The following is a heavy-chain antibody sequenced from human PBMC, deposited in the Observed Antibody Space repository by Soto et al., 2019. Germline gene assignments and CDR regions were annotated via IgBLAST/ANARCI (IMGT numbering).Heavy chain of an antibody. V-gene: IGHV3-33*01. CDR3: ARDKEDIVLVPAAMGGMDV. CDR1: GFTFSSYG. D-gene: IGHD2-2*01. CDR2: IWYDGSNK. Sequence: QVQLVESGGGVVQPGRSLRLSCAASGFTFSSYGMHWVRQARGKGLEWVAVIWYDGSNKYYADSVKGRFTISRDNSKSTLYLQMNSLRAEDTAVYYCARDKEDIVLVPAAMGGMDVWGQGTTVTVSS. J-gene: IGHJ6*02.